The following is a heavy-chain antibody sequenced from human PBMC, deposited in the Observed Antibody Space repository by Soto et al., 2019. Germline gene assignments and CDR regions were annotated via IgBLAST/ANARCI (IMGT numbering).Heavy chain of an antibody. Sequence: GGSLRLSCAASGFTFSSYSMNWVRQAPGKGLEWVSSISSSSSYISYADSVKGRFTLSRDTAKNSLYLQMNSLRAEDTAVYYCARAWQLTFDYWGQGTLVTVSS. D-gene: IGHD2-15*01. CDR3: ARAWQLTFDY. V-gene: IGHV3-21*01. J-gene: IGHJ4*02. CDR1: GFTFSSYS. CDR2: ISSSSSYI.